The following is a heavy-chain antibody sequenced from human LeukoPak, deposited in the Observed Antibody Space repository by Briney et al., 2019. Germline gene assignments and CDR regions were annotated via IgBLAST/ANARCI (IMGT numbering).Heavy chain of an antibody. J-gene: IGHJ3*02. Sequence: PGGSLRLSCAASGFTFSSYGMSWVRQAPGKGLEWVSAISGSGGSTYYADSVKGRFTISRDNSKNTLYLQMNSLRAEDTAVYYCARDVHYDSSGYYYGAFDIWGQGTMVTVSS. CDR3: ARDVHYDSSGYYYGAFDI. CDR1: GFTFSSYG. CDR2: ISGSGGST. D-gene: IGHD3-22*01. V-gene: IGHV3-23*01.